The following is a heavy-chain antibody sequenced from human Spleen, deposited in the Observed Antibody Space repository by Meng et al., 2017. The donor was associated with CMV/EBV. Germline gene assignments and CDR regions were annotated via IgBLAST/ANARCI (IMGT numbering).Heavy chain of an antibody. J-gene: IGHJ4*02. CDR3: ARDLSSSSAFFDY. D-gene: IGHD6-6*01. CDR1: GGSFSCYY. Sequence: CAVYGGSFSCYYWSWIRQPPGKGLEWIGEINHSGSTNYNPSLKSRVAISVDTSKNQFSLKLSSVTAADTAVYYCARDLSSSSAFFDYWGQGTLVTVSS. V-gene: IGHV4-34*01. CDR2: INHSGST.